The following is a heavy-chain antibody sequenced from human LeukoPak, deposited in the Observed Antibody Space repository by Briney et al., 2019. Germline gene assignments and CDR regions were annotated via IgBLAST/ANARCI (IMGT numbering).Heavy chain of an antibody. CDR2: ISGSGSST. Sequence: GGSLRLSCAASGFTFSSYAMSWVRQAPGKGLEWVSAISGSGSSTYYANSVKGRFTISRDNSKNTLYLQVNSPRAEDTAVYYCATHCSGGSCYFWGQGTLVSVSS. CDR1: GFTFSSYA. V-gene: IGHV3-23*01. D-gene: IGHD2-15*01. J-gene: IGHJ4*02. CDR3: ATHCSGGSCYF.